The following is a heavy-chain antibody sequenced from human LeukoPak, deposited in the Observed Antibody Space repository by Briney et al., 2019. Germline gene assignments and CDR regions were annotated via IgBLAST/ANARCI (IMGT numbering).Heavy chain of an antibody. CDR1: GFTFSSYE. J-gene: IGHJ6*02. V-gene: IGHV3-48*03. D-gene: IGHD2-2*01. CDR3: ARWYCSSTNCQSYYYGMDV. Sequence: PGGSLRLSCAASGFTFSSYEMNWVPQAPGKGLEWVSFISNNGDTITYVDSVKGRFTISRDNAKNSLYLQMNSLSAEDTAVYYCARWYCSSTNCQSYYYGMDVWGQGTTVTVSS. CDR2: ISNNGDTI.